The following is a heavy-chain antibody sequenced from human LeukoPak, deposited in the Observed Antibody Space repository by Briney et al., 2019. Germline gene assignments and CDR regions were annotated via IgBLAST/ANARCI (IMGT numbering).Heavy chain of an antibody. CDR3: ARSRITMVRGSNGLDY. CDR1: GFTFSSYS. V-gene: IGHV3-48*01. D-gene: IGHD3-10*01. Sequence: GGSLRLSCAASGFTFSSYSMNWVRQAPGKWLEWVSYISSSSSTIYYADSVKGRFTISRDNAKNSLYLQMNSLRAEDTAVYYCARSRITMVRGSNGLDYWGQGTLVTVSS. J-gene: IGHJ4*02. CDR2: ISSSSSTI.